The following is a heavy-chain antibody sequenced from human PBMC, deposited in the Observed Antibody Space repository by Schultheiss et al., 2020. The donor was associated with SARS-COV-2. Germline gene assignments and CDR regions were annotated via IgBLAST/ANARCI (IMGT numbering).Heavy chain of an antibody. Sequence: GGSLRLSCAASGFTFSSYAMHWVRQAPGKGLEYVSAISSNGGSTYYANSVKGRFTISRDNSKNTLYLQMNSLRAEDTAVYYCARATPSYGDLDYWGQGTLVTVSS. CDR2: ISSNGGST. CDR1: GFTFSSYA. D-gene: IGHD4-17*01. CDR3: ARATPSYGDLDY. V-gene: IGHV3-64*01. J-gene: IGHJ4*02.